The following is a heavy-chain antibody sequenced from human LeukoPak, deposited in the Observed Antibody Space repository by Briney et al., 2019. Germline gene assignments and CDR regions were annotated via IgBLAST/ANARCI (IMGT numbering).Heavy chain of an antibody. CDR2: LVYDERSD. V-gene: IGHV3-33*05. D-gene: IGHD6-19*01. CDR3: ARDLSAAFDF. Sequence: QSGGSLRLSCVVSGLIFSNYDMYWIRQAPGKGLEWVARLVYDERSDYANSVKGRFSISRDNSKNTLFLDMSDLRVEDTAVYYCARDLSAAFDFWGQGVLVTVSS. CDR1: GLIFSNYD. J-gene: IGHJ4*02.